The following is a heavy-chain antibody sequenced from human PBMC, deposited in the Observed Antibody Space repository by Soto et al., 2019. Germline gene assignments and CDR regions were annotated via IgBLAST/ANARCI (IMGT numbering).Heavy chain of an antibody. CDR3: ARSDYYDSSYFDY. J-gene: IGHJ4*02. V-gene: IGHV4-39*07. CDR1: GGSISSSGSY. Sequence: PSETLSLTCTVSGGSISSSGSYWGWIRQPPGKGLEWIGTISYSGSTYYNPSLKSRVTMSGDTSNNQFSLKLSSVTAADTAVYYCARSDYYDSSYFDYWGQGTLVTVSS. CDR2: ISYSGST. D-gene: IGHD3-22*01.